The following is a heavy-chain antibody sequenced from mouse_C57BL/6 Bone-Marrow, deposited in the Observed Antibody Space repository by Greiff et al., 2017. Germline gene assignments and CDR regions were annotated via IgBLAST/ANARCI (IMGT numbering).Heavy chain of an antibody. V-gene: IGHV5-4*01. CDR3: ARDRDGSGYFDV. CDR2: ISDGGSYT. Sequence: EVQVVESGGGLVKPGGSLKLSCAASGFTFSSYAMSWVRQTPEKRLEWVATISDGGSYTYYPDNVKGRFTISRDNAKNNLYLQMSHLKSEDTAMYYCARDRDGSGYFDVWGTGTTVTVSS. CDR1: GFTFSSYA. J-gene: IGHJ1*03. D-gene: IGHD1-1*01.